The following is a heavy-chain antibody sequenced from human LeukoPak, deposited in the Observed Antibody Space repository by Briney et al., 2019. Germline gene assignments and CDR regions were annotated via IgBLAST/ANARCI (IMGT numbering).Heavy chain of an antibody. CDR2: ISYDGSNK. D-gene: IGHD5-18*01. CDR1: GFTFSSYS. Sequence: GGSLRLSCAASGFTFSSYSMNWVRQAPGKGLEWVAVISYDGSNKYYADSVKGRFTISRDNSKNTLYLQMNSLRAEDTAVYYCARGRYSYGPAGQAFDIWGQGTMVTVSS. J-gene: IGHJ3*02. CDR3: ARGRYSYGPAGQAFDI. V-gene: IGHV3-30*03.